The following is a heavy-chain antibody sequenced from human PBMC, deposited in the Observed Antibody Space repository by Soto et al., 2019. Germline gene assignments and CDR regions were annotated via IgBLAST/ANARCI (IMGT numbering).Heavy chain of an antibody. V-gene: IGHV1-8*01. Sequence: ASGKVSCKASESPFMNYDISWGGKATGQGLEWMGWMNPNSGNTGYALKFQGRVSMTRNTSIYTVYLELSSLASDDTAVYYCVRMASSGTLNWFDPWGQGTLVTVSS. CDR3: VRMASSGTLNWFDP. CDR2: MNPNSGNT. J-gene: IGHJ5*02. CDR1: ESPFMNYD. D-gene: IGHD1-1*01.